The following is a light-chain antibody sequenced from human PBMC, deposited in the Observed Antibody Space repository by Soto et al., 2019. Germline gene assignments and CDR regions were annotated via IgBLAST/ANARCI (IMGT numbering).Light chain of an antibody. Sequence: DVVMTQSPLSLPVTLGQPASISCSCSQSLVHSDGNTYLSWFQQRPGQSPRRLIYQVYHRDSGVTDRFSGGGTGTDFTLKITRVEAEDVGAYYCKQGKHWPQTLGQGTKVDIK. CDR3: KQGKHWPQT. J-gene: IGKJ1*01. CDR2: QVY. V-gene: IGKV2-30*02. CDR1: QSLVHSDGNTY.